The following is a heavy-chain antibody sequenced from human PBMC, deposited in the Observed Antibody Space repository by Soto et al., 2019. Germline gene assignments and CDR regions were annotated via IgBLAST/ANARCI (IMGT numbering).Heavy chain of an antibody. J-gene: IGHJ4*02. CDR2: ISSSSSYI. Sequence: GGSLRLSCAASGFTFSSYSMNWVRQAPGKGLEWVSSISSSSSYIYYADSVKGRFTISRDNAKNSLYLQMNSLRAEDTAVYYCARAPQEYSGYGLFDYWGQGTLVTVSS. V-gene: IGHV3-21*01. D-gene: IGHD5-12*01. CDR1: GFTFSSYS. CDR3: ARAPQEYSGYGLFDY.